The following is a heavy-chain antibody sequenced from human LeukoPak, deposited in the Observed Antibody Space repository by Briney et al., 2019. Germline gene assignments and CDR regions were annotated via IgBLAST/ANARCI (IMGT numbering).Heavy chain of an antibody. D-gene: IGHD3-9*01. Sequence: SETLSLTCAVYGGSFSGYYWSWIRQPPGKGLEWIGEINHSGSTNYNPSLKSRVTISVDASKNQFSLKLSSVTAADTAVYYCARRRLRYFDWLLQPAFDYRGQGTLVTVSS. J-gene: IGHJ4*02. V-gene: IGHV4-34*01. CDR2: INHSGST. CDR1: GGSFSGYY. CDR3: ARRRLRYFDWLLQPAFDY.